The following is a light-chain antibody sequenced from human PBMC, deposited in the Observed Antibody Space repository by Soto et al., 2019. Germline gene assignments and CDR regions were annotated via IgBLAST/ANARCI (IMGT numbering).Light chain of an antibody. J-gene: IGKJ4*01. CDR1: QSLLHSNGYNY. CDR3: MQGLQTTLT. CDR2: LGS. Sequence: DIVVTQTPLSLPVTPGEPASISCRSIQSLLHSNGYNYLDWYLKKPGQSPQILIYLGSNRASGVPDRFSGSGSGTDFKLKIISVAAEDVGVYECMQGLQTTLTFGGGTKVDIK. V-gene: IGKV2-28*01.